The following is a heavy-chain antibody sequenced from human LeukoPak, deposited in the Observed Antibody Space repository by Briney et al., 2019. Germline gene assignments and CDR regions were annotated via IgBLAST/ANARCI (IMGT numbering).Heavy chain of an antibody. V-gene: IGHV3-48*04. Sequence: PGGSLRLSCAASGFTFSTYSMNWVHQAPGKGLEWVSYISSSGSTIYYADSVKGRFTISRDNAKNSLYLQMNSLRAEDTAVYYCARGGYSSGLDVWGQGTTVTVSS. CDR2: ISSSGSTI. D-gene: IGHD6-19*01. CDR3: ARGGYSSGLDV. J-gene: IGHJ6*02. CDR1: GFTFSTYS.